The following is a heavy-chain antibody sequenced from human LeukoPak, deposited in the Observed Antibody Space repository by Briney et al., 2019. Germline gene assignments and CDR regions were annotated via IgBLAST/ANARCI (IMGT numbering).Heavy chain of an antibody. CDR2: INQGEGEK. D-gene: IGHD1-26*01. CDR1: GFTFSSHW. CDR3: ARGRFIAGTTAYYFDY. J-gene: IGHJ4*02. Sequence: PGGSLRLSCVDSGFTFSSHWMSWVRLAPGKGLEWVANINQGEGEKYYVDSVKGRFTISRDNAKKSLFLQMNSLRAEDTAVYYCARGRFIAGTTAYYFDYWGQGTLVTVSS. V-gene: IGHV3-7*03.